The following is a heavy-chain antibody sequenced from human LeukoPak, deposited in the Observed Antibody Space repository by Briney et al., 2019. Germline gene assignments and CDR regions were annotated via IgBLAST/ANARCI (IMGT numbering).Heavy chain of an antibody. CDR3: ARVSGNYYDSSGYYHYYYYYMDV. CDR1: GYTVTSYD. CDR2: VNPNRGNT. J-gene: IGHJ6*03. D-gene: IGHD3-22*01. V-gene: IGHV1-8*01. Sequence: SVKVSCKASGYTVTSYDINWVRQATRQGLEWMGWVNPNRGNTAYAQKFQGSVTMTRNTSISTAYMELSSLRSEDTAVDYCARVSGNYYDSSGYYHYYYYYMDVWGKGTTVTVSS.